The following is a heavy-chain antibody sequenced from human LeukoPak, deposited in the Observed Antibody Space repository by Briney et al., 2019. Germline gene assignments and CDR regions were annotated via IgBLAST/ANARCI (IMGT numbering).Heavy chain of an antibody. CDR1: GYTFTSYG. V-gene: IGHV1-18*01. CDR2: ISAYNGNT. Sequence: ASVKVSCKASGYTFTSYGISWVRQAPGQGLEWMGWISAYNGNTNYAQKLQGRVTMTTDTSTSTAYMELSSLRSEDTAVYYCARDMAGTTGTGNDAFDIWGQGTMVTVSS. CDR3: ARDMAGTTGTGNDAFDI. J-gene: IGHJ3*02. D-gene: IGHD1-1*01.